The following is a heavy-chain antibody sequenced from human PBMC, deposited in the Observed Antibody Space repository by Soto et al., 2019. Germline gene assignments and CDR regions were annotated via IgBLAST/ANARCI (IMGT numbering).Heavy chain of an antibody. V-gene: IGHV1-3*01. Sequence: VASVKVSCKTSGFTFSKSSVQWMRQARGQRLEWMGWVNVGNDNTKYSQKFQGRVTITRDTSASTAYMELSSLRSEDTAVYYCARGGGWYVWFDPWGQGTLVTVSS. CDR2: VNVGNDNT. J-gene: IGHJ5*02. D-gene: IGHD6-19*01. CDR1: GFTFSKSS. CDR3: ARGGGWYVWFDP.